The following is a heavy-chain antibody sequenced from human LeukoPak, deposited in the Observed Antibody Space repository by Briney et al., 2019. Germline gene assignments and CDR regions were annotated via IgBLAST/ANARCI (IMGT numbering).Heavy chain of an antibody. CDR1: GFTFSGYG. Sequence: GGSLRLSCAASGFTFSGYGMHWVRQAPGKGLEWVAFIRYDGSNKYYADSVKGRFTISRDNSKNTLYLQMNSLRAEDTAVYYCAKDQALWFGELLFGTLDYWGQGTLVTVSS. CDR3: AKDQALWFGELLFGTLDY. J-gene: IGHJ4*02. CDR2: IRYDGSNK. D-gene: IGHD3-10*01. V-gene: IGHV3-30*02.